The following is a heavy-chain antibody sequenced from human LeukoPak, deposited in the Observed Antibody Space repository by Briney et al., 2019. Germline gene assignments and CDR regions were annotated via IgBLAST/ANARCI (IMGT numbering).Heavy chain of an antibody. D-gene: IGHD6-13*01. J-gene: IGHJ5*02. V-gene: IGHV3-9*01. CDR2: ISWNSGSI. CDR3: AKGSYSSSWYNWFDP. Sequence: GGSLRLSCAASGFTFDDYAMHWVRQAPGKGLEWVSGISWNSGSIGYADSVKGRFTISRDNAKNSLYLQVNSLRAEDTALYYCAKGSYSSSWYNWFDPWGQGTLVTVSS. CDR1: GFTFDDYA.